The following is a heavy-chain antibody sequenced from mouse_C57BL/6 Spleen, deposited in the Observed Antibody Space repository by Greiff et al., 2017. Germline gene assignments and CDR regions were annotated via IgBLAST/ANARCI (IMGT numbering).Heavy chain of an antibody. J-gene: IGHJ2*01. CDR3: ARKGSYGSSCYFDY. V-gene: IGHV1-69*01. CDR1: GYTFTSYW. Sequence: QVQLQQPGAELVMPGASVKLSCKASGYTFTSYWMHWVKQRPGKGLEWIGEIDPSDSYTNYNQKFKGKSTLTVDKSSSTAYMQLSSLSSEDSAVYYCARKGSYGSSCYFDYWGQGTTLTVSS. D-gene: IGHD1-1*01. CDR2: IDPSDSYT.